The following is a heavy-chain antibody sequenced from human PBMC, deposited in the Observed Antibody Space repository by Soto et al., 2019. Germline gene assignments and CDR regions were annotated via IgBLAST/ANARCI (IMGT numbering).Heavy chain of an antibody. CDR3: ARWILGGDYDYFDY. CDR2: IYYSGST. CDR1: GGSISSYY. Sequence: PSETLSLTCTVSGGSISSYYWSWIRQPPGKGLEWIGYIYYSGSTNYNPSLKSRVTISVDTSKNQFSLKLSSVTAADTAVYYCARWILGGDYDYFDYWGQGTLVTVSS. D-gene: IGHD4-17*01. J-gene: IGHJ4*02. V-gene: IGHV4-59*01.